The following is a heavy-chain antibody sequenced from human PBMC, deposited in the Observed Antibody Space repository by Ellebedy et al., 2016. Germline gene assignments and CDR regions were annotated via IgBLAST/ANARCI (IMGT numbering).Heavy chain of an antibody. CDR1: GYSISSGYY. CDR2: IYHSEST. J-gene: IGHJ4*02. D-gene: IGHD3-10*01. V-gene: IGHV4-38-2*02. CDR3: VRDYGFQFALDS. Sequence: SETLSLTCTVSGYSISSGYYWAWLRRPPGKGLEWIANIYHSESTYYNPSLKSRVTVSVDTSNNQFSLKLTSVTAADTAVYFCVRDYGFQFALDSWGQGLLVSVSS.